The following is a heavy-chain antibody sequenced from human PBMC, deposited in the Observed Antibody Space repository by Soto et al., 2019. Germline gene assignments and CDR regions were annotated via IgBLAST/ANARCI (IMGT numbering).Heavy chain of an antibody. Sequence: ASVKVSCKASGYTFTGYYMHWVRQAPGQGLEWMGWINPNSGGTNYAQKFQGWVTMTRDTSISTAYMELSRLRSDDTAVYYCARVIQNYYYGMDVWGQGTTVTVSS. CDR1: GYTFTGYY. V-gene: IGHV1-2*04. D-gene: IGHD1-1*01. J-gene: IGHJ6*02. CDR2: INPNSGGT. CDR3: ARVIQNYYYGMDV.